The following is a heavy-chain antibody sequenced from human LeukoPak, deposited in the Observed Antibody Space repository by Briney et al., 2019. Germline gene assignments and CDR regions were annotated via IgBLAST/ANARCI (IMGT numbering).Heavy chain of an antibody. CDR3: AKDGRHSNDALDI. CDR2: IGSDNKP. V-gene: IGHV3-69-1*01. CDR1: GFXFSAYA. Sequence: GGSLRLSCEASGFXFSAYAMTWVRQAPGQGLEWVSSIGSDNKPHYSESVKGRFAVSRDNAKNSLYLQMNSLRAEDTAVYYCAKDGRHSNDALDIWGQGTMVTVSS. D-gene: IGHD1-26*01. J-gene: IGHJ3*02.